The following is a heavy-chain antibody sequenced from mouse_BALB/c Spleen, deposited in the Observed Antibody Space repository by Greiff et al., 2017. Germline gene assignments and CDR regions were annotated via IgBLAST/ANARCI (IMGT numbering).Heavy chain of an antibody. CDR3: ARRGYYGNYWAMDY. Sequence: VQLQQSGPELVKPGASVKMSCKASGYTFTSYVLHWVKQKPGQGLEWIGYIDPYNDGTKYNEKFKGKATLTSDKSSSTAYMELSSLTSEDSAVYYCARRGYYGNYWAMDYWGQGTSVTVSS. D-gene: IGHD2-1*01. V-gene: IGHV1-14*01. J-gene: IGHJ4*01. CDR2: IDPYNDGT. CDR1: GYTFTSYV.